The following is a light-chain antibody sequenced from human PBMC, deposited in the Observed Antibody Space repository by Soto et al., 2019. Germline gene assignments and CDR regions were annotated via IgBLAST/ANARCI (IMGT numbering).Light chain of an antibody. CDR2: GAS. CDR3: QQGHNWPLT. J-gene: IGKJ2*01. Sequence: EIVMTQSPATLSVSPGERATLSCRASQSISSELGWYQQRPGQPPRLLIYGASTRATGVPDRFTGSGSGSDFTLTISGLQSEDFVVYYCQQGHNWPLTFGQGTRLEI. CDR1: QSISSE. V-gene: IGKV3-15*01.